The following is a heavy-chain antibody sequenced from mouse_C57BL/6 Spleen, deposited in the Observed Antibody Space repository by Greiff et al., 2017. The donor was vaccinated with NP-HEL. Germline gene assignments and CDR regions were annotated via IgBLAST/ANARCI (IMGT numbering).Heavy chain of an antibody. CDR3: ARNYYSHPLHWYFDV. J-gene: IGHJ1*03. Sequence: EVKVVESGGGLVKPGGSLKLSCAASGFTFSSYTMSWVRQTPEKRLEWVATISGGGGNTYYPDSVKGRFTISRDNATNTLYLQMSSLRSEDTALYYCARNYYSHPLHWYFDVWGTGTTVTVSS. D-gene: IGHD1-1*01. V-gene: IGHV5-9*01. CDR1: GFTFSSYT. CDR2: ISGGGGNT.